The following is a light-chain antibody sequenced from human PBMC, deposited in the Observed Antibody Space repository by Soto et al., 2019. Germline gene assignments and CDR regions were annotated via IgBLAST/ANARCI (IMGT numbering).Light chain of an antibody. J-gene: IGKJ1*01. CDR2: DTS. Sequence: EIVLTQSPATLSLSPGERATLSCRASQSVSKYLAWYQQKLGQAPRLLIYDTSNRATGIPARFSGSGSGTDLTLTISSLEPEDFAVYYCQQRSNWPRTFGQGTKV. V-gene: IGKV3-11*01. CDR1: QSVSKY. CDR3: QQRSNWPRT.